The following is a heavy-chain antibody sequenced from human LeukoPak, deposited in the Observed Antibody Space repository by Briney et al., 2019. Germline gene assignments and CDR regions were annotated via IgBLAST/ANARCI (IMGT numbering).Heavy chain of an antibody. CDR2: VYYSGST. J-gene: IGHJ4*02. D-gene: IGHD6-13*01. CDR3: ARAQMGSTWLDY. V-gene: IGHV4-59*01. Sequence: SETLSLTCTVSGGSISTYYWTWIRQPPGKGLEWIGDVYYSGSTNYNPSLKSRVTLSVDTSKNQFSLKVNSVTAADTAVYYCARAQMGSTWLDYWGQGTLVTVSS. CDR1: GGSISTYY.